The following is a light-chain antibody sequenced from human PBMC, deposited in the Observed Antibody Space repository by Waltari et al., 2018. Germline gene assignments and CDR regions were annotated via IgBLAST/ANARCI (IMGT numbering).Light chain of an antibody. Sequence: DIQMTQSPSTLSASVGDRVTITCRASQSVTRYLAWYQQKPGKAPKVLIWDVSSLERGVPSRFSGSGSVTKFTLTISSLQPDDFATYYCQQYDRYSAWTFGQGTKVEIK. CDR3: QQYDRYSAWT. V-gene: IGKV1-5*01. CDR1: QSVTRY. J-gene: IGKJ1*01. CDR2: DVS.